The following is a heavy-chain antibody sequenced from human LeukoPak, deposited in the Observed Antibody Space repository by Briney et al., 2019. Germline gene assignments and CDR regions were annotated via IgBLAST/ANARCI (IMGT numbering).Heavy chain of an antibody. V-gene: IGHV1-18*01. J-gene: IGHJ4*02. D-gene: IGHD2-2*01. CDR3: ARGVGYCSSTSCYLGDY. CDR2: ISAYNGNT. CDR1: GYTFTSYG. Sequence: GASVKVSCKASGYTFTSYGISWVRQAPGQELEWMGWISAYNGNTNYAQKLQGRVTITADESTSTAYMELSSLRSEDTAVYYCARGVGYCSSTSCYLGDYWGQGTLVTVSS.